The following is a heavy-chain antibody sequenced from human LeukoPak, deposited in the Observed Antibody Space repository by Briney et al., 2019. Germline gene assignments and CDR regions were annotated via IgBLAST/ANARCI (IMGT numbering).Heavy chain of an antibody. CDR1: GFTFSIYS. CDR2: ITSSSSTI. V-gene: IGHV3-48*04. Sequence: PGGSLRLSCAASGFTFSIYSMNWVRQAPGKGLEWVSYITSSSSTIYYEVSVKGRFTISRDNAKNSLYLQLSSLRAEDTAVYYCARVLGGTLGASSDYWGQGTLVTVSS. CDR3: ARVLGGTLGASSDY. J-gene: IGHJ4*02. D-gene: IGHD1-26*01.